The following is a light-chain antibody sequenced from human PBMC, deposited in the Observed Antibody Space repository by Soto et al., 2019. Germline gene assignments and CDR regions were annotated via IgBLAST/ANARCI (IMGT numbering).Light chain of an antibody. Sequence: QPVLTQPPSVSGAPGQRVTISCSGSSSNIGAGYDVHWYQHLSGTAPKLLIYGNDNRPSGVPDRFSGSKSGTSTSLAITGLQAEDEADYYCQSYDSSLSALVFGGGTKVTVL. CDR3: QSYDSSLSALV. CDR1: SSNIGAGYD. V-gene: IGLV1-40*01. J-gene: IGLJ2*01. CDR2: GND.